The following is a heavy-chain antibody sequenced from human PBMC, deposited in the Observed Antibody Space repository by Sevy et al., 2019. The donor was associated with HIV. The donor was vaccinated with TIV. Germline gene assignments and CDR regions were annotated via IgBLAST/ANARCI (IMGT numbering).Heavy chain of an antibody. J-gene: IGHJ3*02. CDR3: ATDASRTTGSHDAFNI. Sequence: ASVKVSCKVSGYTLTELSMHWVRQAPGKGLEWMGGFDPEDGETLYAQKFQGRVTMTEDTSTDTAYMELSSLRTEDTAVYYCATDASRTTGSHDAFNIWGQGTMVTVSS. CDR2: FDPEDGET. D-gene: IGHD1-1*01. V-gene: IGHV1-24*01. CDR1: GYTLTELS.